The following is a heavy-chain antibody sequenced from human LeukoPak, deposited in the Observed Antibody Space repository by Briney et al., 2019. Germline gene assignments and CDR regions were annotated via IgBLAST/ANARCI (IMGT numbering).Heavy chain of an antibody. D-gene: IGHD5-18*01. Sequence: GGSLRLSCAASGFTFSSYGMHWVRQAPGKGLEWVTFIRYDGSNKYYADSVKGRFTISRDNSKNTLYLQMNSLRAEDTAVYYCANCVDTAMASCVNYWGQGTLVTVSS. CDR1: GFTFSSYG. CDR3: ANCVDTAMASCVNY. CDR2: IRYDGSNK. J-gene: IGHJ4*02. V-gene: IGHV3-30*02.